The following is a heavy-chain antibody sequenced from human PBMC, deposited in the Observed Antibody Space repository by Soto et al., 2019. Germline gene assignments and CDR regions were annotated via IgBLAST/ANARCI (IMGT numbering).Heavy chain of an antibody. CDR2: ISGSGGST. Sequence: GGSLRLSCAASGFTFSSYAMSWVRQAPGKGLEWVSAISGSGGSTYYADSVKGRFTISRDNSKNTLYLQMNSLRAEDTAVYYCAKGPLFYASGSYPNWFDPWGQGTLVTVSS. CDR1: GFTFSSYA. CDR3: AKGPLFYASGSYPNWFDP. J-gene: IGHJ5*02. D-gene: IGHD3-10*01. V-gene: IGHV3-23*01.